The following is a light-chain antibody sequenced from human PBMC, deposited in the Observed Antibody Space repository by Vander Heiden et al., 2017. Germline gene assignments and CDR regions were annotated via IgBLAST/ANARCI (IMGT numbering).Light chain of an antibody. CDR2: EVT. V-gene: IGLV2-8*01. CDR3: SSYAGSNMGV. CDR1: SSDVGGYNY. Sequence: QSALTQPPSASGSPGQSVTISCTGTSSDVGGYNYVSWYQQHPGKPPKPMIYEVTKRPSGVPDRSSGSKSGNTASLTVSGLQAEDEADYYCSSYAGSNMGVFGGGTKLTVL. J-gene: IGLJ2*01.